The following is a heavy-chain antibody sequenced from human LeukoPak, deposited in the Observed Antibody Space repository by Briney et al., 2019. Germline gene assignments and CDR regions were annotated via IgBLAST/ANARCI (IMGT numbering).Heavy chain of an antibody. CDR2: ISGSGGST. CDR3: ARTCYYDSSGAAFDI. J-gene: IGHJ3*02. Sequence: SGGSLRLSCAASGFTFSSYGMSWVRQAPGKGLEWVPPISGSGGSTYYADSVKGRFTISRDNSKNTLYLQMNSLRAEDTAVYYCARTCYYDSSGAAFDIWGQGTMVTVSS. D-gene: IGHD3-22*01. CDR1: GFTFSSYG. V-gene: IGHV3-23*01.